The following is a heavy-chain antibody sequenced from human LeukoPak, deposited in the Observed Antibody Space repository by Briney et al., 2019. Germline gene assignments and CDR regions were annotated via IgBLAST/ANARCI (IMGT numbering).Heavy chain of an antibody. D-gene: IGHD6-19*01. V-gene: IGHV4-59*08. CDR1: GGSISSYY. CDR3: ATSLASSGWYQVDY. CDR2: IYYSGST. Sequence: PSETLSLTCTVSGGSISSYYWSWIRQPPGKGLEWIGYIYYSGSTNYNPSLKSRVTISVDTSKNQFSLKLSSVTAADTAVYYCATSLASSGWYQVDYWGQGTLVTVSS. J-gene: IGHJ4*02.